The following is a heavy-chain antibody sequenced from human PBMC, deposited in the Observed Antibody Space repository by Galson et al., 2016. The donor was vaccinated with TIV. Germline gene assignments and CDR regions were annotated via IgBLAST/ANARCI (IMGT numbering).Heavy chain of an antibody. J-gene: IGHJ6*02. CDR1: GFSFGDYA. Sequence: SLRLSCAASGFSFGDYAMHWVRQGPGKGLEWVSGISGNGITRCYADSVRGRFPISRDNAKTTLFLQMNSLKADDTALYYCAKARGHSYGSPQYYYYAMDGWGQGTTVTVS. CDR2: ISGNGITR. D-gene: IGHD5-18*01. CDR3: AKARGHSYGSPQYYYYAMDG. V-gene: IGHV3-9*01.